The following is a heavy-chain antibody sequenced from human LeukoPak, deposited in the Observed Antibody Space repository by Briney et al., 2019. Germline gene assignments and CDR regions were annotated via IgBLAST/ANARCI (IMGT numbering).Heavy chain of an antibody. D-gene: IGHD6-13*01. Sequence: GGSLRLSCAASGFTFSSYSMNWVRQAPGKGLEWVSYISSSSSTIYYADSVKGRFTISRDNGKNSLYLQMNSLRAEDTAVYYCASQLGDASDIWGQGTMVTVSS. CDR3: ASQLGDASDI. CDR2: ISSSSSTI. CDR1: GFTFSSYS. V-gene: IGHV3-48*01. J-gene: IGHJ3*02.